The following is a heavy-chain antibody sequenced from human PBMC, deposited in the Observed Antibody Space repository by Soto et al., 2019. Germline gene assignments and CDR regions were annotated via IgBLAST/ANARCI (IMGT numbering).Heavy chain of an antibody. CDR1: GGSISSPNDF. D-gene: IGHD1-20*01. CDR2: IHYRGST. CDR3: ARHRGPYITRSNNAAIAF. J-gene: IGHJ4*02. Sequence: QLQLQESGPRLVKPSETLSLTCTVSGGSISSPNDFWGWIRPPPGRGLEWIGSIHYRGSTYSNPSSNRRFTIPLDPPKTRFSLNLNSVTAADTAVYYCARHRGPYITRSNNAAIAFWGQGTLVTVSS. V-gene: IGHV4-39*01.